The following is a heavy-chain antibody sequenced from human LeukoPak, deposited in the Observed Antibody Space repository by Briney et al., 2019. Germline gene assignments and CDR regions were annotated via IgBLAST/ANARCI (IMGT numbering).Heavy chain of an antibody. CDR3: AREGPLWFGELLYRNYYYYGMDV. CDR1: GFTFDDYA. Sequence: GRSLRLSCAASGFTFDDYAMHWVRQAPGKGLEWVANIKQDGSEKYYVDSVKGRFTISRDNAKNSLYLQMNSLRAEDTAVYYCAREGPLWFGELLYRNYYYYGMDVWGQGTTVTVSS. J-gene: IGHJ6*02. V-gene: IGHV3-7*01. D-gene: IGHD3-10*01. CDR2: IKQDGSEK.